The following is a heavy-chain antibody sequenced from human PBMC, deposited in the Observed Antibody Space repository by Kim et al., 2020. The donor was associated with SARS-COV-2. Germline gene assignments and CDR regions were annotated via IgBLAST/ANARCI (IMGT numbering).Heavy chain of an antibody. Sequence: SETLSLTCTVSGGSISSSTYYWGWIRQPPGKGLQWIGSVYYSGSTHYNPSLKSRVTTSVDTSKNQFSLILSSVTAADTAVFYCARHAPNTSNRPFDYWGQGTLVTVSS. CDR2: VYYSGST. CDR1: GGSISSSTYY. D-gene: IGHD2-2*02. V-gene: IGHV4-39*01. CDR3: ARHAPNTSNRPFDY. J-gene: IGHJ4*02.